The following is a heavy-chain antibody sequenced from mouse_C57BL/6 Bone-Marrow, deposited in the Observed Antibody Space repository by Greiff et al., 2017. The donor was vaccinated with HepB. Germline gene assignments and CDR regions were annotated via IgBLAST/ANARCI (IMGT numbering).Heavy chain of an antibody. V-gene: IGHV5-6*02. CDR2: ISSGGSYT. Sequence: EVKLVESGGDLVKPGGSLKLSCAASGFTFSSYGMSWVRQTPDKRLEWVATISSGGSYTYYPDSVKGRFTISRDNAKNTLYLQMSSLKSEDTAMYYCARQHYWYIDVWGTGTTVTVSS. J-gene: IGHJ1*03. CDR1: GFTFSSYG. CDR3: ARQHYWYIDV.